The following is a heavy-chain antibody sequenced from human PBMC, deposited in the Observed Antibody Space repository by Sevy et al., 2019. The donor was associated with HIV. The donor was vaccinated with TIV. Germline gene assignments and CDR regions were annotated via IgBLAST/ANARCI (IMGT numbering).Heavy chain of an antibody. CDR2: IRNKADSYTT. D-gene: IGHD6-13*01. CDR3: ATHAGIAAAGRVFDY. Sequence: GGSLRLSCAASGFTFSDHYMEWVRQAPGKGLEWVGRIRNKADSYTTEYAASVKGRFTISRDDSKNSLYLIMNSLKTEDRAVYYCATHAGIAAAGRVFDYWGQGTLVTVSS. CDR1: GFTFSDHY. V-gene: IGHV3-72*01. J-gene: IGHJ4*02.